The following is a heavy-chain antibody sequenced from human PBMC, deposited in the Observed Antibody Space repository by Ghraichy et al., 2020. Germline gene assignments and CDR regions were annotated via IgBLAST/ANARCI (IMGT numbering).Heavy chain of an antibody. Sequence: GGSLRLSCEVTGFTFSSFAMSWVRQAPGKGLEWVSDIDANGGVTYYADSVKDRFRISRDNSRNTVYLHMNGLSADDTATYFCAKPWDSYDSFGSSTATSDFWGQGALVTVSS. V-gene: IGHV3-23*01. J-gene: IGHJ4*02. CDR2: IDANGGVT. CDR1: GFTFSSFA. D-gene: IGHD3-22*01. CDR3: AKPWDSYDSFGSSTATSDF.